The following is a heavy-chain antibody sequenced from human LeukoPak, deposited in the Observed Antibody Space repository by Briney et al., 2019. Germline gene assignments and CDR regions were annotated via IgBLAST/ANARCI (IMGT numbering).Heavy chain of an antibody. CDR3: ARWISGLNFDY. V-gene: IGHV1-69*05. CDR1: GGTFSSYA. CDR2: IIPILGTA. J-gene: IGHJ4*02. Sequence: ASVKVSCKASGGTFSSYAISWVRQAPGQGLEWMGGIIPILGTANYAQKFQGRVTITTDESTSTAYMELSSLRSEDTAVYYCARWISGLNFDYWGQGTLVTVSS. D-gene: IGHD5-12*01.